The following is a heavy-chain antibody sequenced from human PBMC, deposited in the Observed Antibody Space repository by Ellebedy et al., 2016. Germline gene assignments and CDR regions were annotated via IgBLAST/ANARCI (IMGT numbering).Heavy chain of an antibody. CDR3: ASRQGSGHYDFWSGPFAFDI. D-gene: IGHD3-3*01. V-gene: IGHV1-46*01. Sequence: ASVKVSXXASGYTFTSYYMHWVRQPPGQGLEWMGIINPSGGSTSYAQKFQGRVTMTRDTSTGTVYMELRSLRSDDTAVYYCASRQGSGHYDFWSGPFAFDIWGQGTMVTVSS. CDR2: INPSGGST. CDR1: GYTFTSYY. J-gene: IGHJ3*02.